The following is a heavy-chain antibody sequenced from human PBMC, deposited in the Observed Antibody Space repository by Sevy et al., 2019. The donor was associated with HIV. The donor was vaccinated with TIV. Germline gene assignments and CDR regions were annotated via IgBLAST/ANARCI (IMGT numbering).Heavy chain of an antibody. D-gene: IGHD3-22*01. Sequence: ASVKVSCKASGGTFSSYAISWVRQAPGQGLEWMGGIIPIFGTANYAQKFQGRVTITADESTSTAYMELSSLRSEDTAVYYCARARINYYDSSGYYGTFDYWGQGTLVTVSS. CDR1: GGTFSSYA. CDR3: ARARINYYDSSGYYGTFDY. CDR2: IIPIFGTA. V-gene: IGHV1-69*13. J-gene: IGHJ4*02.